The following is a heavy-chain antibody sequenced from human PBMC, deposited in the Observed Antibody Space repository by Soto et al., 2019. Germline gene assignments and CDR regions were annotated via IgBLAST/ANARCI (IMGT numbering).Heavy chain of an antibody. J-gene: IGHJ5*02. Sequence: LGESLKISCKGSGHSFTSYWISWVRQMPGKGLEWMGRIDPSDSYTNYSPSFQGHVTISADKSISTAYLQWSSLKASDTAMYFCASDISALGYDRSGRWFDPWGQGTLVTVSS. CDR2: IDPSDSYT. CDR3: ASDISALGYDRSGRWFDP. CDR1: GHSFTSYW. V-gene: IGHV5-10-1*01. D-gene: IGHD3-22*01.